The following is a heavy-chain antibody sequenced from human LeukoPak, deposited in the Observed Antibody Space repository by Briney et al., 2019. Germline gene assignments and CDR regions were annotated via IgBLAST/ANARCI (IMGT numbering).Heavy chain of an antibody. CDR2: ISSSSSYI. CDR1: GFTFSYHS. V-gene: IGHV3-21*01. D-gene: IGHD3-9*01. J-gene: IGHJ6*02. CDR3: ARDESDYDVLTGSMEYYYYGMDV. Sequence: GGSLRLSCAASGFTFSYHSMTWVRQAPGKGLEWVSSISSSSSYIYYADSVKGRFTISRDNAKNSLYLQMNSLRVEDTAVYYCARDESDYDVLTGSMEYYYYGMDVWGQGTTVTVSS.